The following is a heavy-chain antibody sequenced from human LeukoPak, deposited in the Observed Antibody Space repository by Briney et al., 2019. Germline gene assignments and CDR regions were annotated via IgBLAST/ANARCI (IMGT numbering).Heavy chain of an antibody. CDR3: AREEWELPQPFDY. CDR1: GGSISSRDYY. Sequence: PSETLSLTCTVSGGSISSRDYYWGWIRQSPRKGLEVIAIIYYSGNTYYNPSLRSRVIMSVDTSKNQFSLKLSSVTAADTAAYYCAREEWELPQPFDYWGQGTLVTVSS. J-gene: IGHJ4*02. CDR2: IYYSGNT. D-gene: IGHD1-26*01. V-gene: IGHV4-39*07.